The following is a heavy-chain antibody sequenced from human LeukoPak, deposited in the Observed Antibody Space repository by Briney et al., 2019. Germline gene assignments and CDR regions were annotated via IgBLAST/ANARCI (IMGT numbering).Heavy chain of an antibody. CDR3: ARGIDYYDSSGYYH. J-gene: IGHJ5*02. CDR2: ISGSGGST. V-gene: IGHV3-23*01. Sequence: GGSLRLSCAASGFTFSSYAMSWVRQAPGKGLEWVSAISGSGGSTYYADSVKGRFTISRDNAKNSLYLQMNSLRAEDTAVYYCARGIDYYDSSGYYHWGQGTLVTVSS. D-gene: IGHD3-22*01. CDR1: GFTFSSYA.